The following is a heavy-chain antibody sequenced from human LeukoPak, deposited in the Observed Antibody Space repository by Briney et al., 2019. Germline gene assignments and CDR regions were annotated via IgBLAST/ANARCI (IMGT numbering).Heavy chain of an antibody. CDR1: GFSFINAW. J-gene: IGHJ4*02. CDR2: IKSKSDGETR. CDR3: ITDPGDYENF. Sequence: GGSLRLSCAASGFSFINAWMSWVRQAPGKGLEWVGRIKSKSDGETRDYAAPVRGRFAISRDDSKNTLFLLMNSLKTDDTAVYFCITDPGDYENFWGQGTLVTVSS. V-gene: IGHV3-15*01. D-gene: IGHD4-17*01.